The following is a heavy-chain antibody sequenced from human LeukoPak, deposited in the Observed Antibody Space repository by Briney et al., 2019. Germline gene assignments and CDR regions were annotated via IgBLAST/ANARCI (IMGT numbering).Heavy chain of an antibody. D-gene: IGHD3-10*01. CDR3: ARKSMVRGVVSFFDY. CDR1: GGSISSGDYY. Sequence: PSETLSLTCTVSGGSISSGDYYWSWIRQPPGKGLEWIGYIYYSGSTYYNPSLKSRVTISVDTSTNQFSLKLSSVTAADTAVYYCARKSMVRGVVSFFDYWGQGTLVTVSS. V-gene: IGHV4-30-4*01. CDR2: IYYSGST. J-gene: IGHJ4*02.